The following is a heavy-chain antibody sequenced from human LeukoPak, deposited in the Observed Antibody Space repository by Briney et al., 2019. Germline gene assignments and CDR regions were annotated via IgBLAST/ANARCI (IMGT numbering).Heavy chain of an antibody. D-gene: IGHD1-7*01. V-gene: IGHV4-4*07. Sequence: TSEALSLTCTVSGGSISSYYWSWIRQPAGKGLEWIGRIYTSGSTNYNPSLKSRVTMSVDTSKNQFSLKLSSVTAADTAVYYCAREHSNWNYADWGKGTLVTVSS. CDR3: AREHSNWNYAD. CDR2: IYTSGST. J-gene: IGHJ4*02. CDR1: GGSISSYY.